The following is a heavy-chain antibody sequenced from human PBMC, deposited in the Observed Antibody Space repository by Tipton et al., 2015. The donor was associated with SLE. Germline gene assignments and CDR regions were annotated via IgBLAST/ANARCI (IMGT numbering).Heavy chain of an antibody. CDR3: TRDGSKGPQGDAFDI. CDR2: VNRRGAT. J-gene: IGHJ3*02. CDR1: GGSFSGYF. Sequence: LRLSCAVYGGSFSGYFWTWIRQSPGKGLEWIGDVNRRGATNFNPSLRGRVTMSVDTSKNHFSLKLNSVTAADTAVYYCTRDGSKGPQGDAFDIWGQGTMVTVSS. D-gene: IGHD1-26*01. V-gene: IGHV4-34*10.